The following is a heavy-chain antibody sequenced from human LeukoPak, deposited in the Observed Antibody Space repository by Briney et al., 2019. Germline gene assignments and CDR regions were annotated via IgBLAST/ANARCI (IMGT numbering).Heavy chain of an antibody. CDR3: ARDGRYFDWEIDY. Sequence: GASGKVSCKAAGYTFTSYDINWGGQAAGQGREGRGWMSDYNGNKKYAKKHQGRVTITTDTSSRTTYMEMRSLRSDARAVYYCARDGRYFDWEIDYWGQGTLVTVSS. V-gene: IGHV1-18*01. CDR2: MSDYNGNK. J-gene: IGHJ4*02. D-gene: IGHD3-9*01. CDR1: GYTFTSYD.